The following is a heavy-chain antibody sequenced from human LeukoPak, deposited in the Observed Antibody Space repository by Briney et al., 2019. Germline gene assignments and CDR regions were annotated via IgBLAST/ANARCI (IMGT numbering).Heavy chain of an antibody. CDR1: GYTFTGYY. Sequence: ASVKVSCKASGYTFTGYYMHWVRQAPGQGLEWMGWINPNSGGTNYAQKFQGRVTMTRDTSISTAYMELSRLRSDDTAVYYCARVSTVGESFDAFDIWGQGTMVTVSS. D-gene: IGHD4-11*01. J-gene: IGHJ3*02. CDR3: ARVSTVGESFDAFDI. V-gene: IGHV1-2*02. CDR2: INPNSGGT.